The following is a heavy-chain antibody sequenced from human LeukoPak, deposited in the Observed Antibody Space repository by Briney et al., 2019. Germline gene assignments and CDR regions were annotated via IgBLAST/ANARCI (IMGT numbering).Heavy chain of an antibody. CDR3: AKRRVVIRVILLGFHKEAYYFDS. D-gene: IGHD3-22*01. CDR2: ISGSGGST. J-gene: IGHJ4*02. Sequence: GGSLRLSCVVSGITLSNYGMSWVRQAPGKGLEWVAGISGSGGSTNYADSVKGRFTISRDNPKNTLYLQMNSLRAEDTAVYFCAKRRVVIRVILLGFHKEAYYFDSWGQGALVTVSS. CDR1: GITLSNYG. V-gene: IGHV3-23*01.